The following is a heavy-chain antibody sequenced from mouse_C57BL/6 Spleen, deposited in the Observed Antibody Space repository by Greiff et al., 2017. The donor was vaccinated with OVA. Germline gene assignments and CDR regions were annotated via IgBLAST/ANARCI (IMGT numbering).Heavy chain of an antibody. V-gene: IGHV1-15*01. CDR1: GYTFTDYE. CDR2: IDPETGGT. CDR3: TRNPIYDGYFYWYFDV. D-gene: IGHD2-3*01. Sequence: QVQLKESGAELVRPGASVTLSCKASGYTFTDYEMHWVKQTPVHGLEWIGAIDPETGGTAYNQKFKGKATLTADKSSSTAYMELRSLTSEDSAVYYCTRNPIYDGYFYWYFDVWGTGTTVTVSS. J-gene: IGHJ1*03.